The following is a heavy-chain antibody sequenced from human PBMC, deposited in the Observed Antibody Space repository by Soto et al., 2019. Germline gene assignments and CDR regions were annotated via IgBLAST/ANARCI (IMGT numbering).Heavy chain of an antibody. D-gene: IGHD2-15*01. CDR2: MNPNSGNT. CDR3: ARGVVAATDY. J-gene: IGHJ4*02. CDR1: GYTFTSYD. Sequence: QVQLVQSGAEVKKPGASFKVSCKASGYTFTSYDINSVRQATGQGLEWMGWMNPNSGNTGYAQKFQGRVTMTRNTSISTSDMELSSMSSEAKAVYYCARGVVAATDYWGQGTMDTVSS. V-gene: IGHV1-8*01.